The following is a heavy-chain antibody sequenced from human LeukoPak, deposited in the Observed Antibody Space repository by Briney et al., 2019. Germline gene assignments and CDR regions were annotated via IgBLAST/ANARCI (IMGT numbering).Heavy chain of an antibody. J-gene: IGHJ6*03. CDR1: GFAFNSYT. CDR2: ITSTSAYR. V-gene: IGHV3-21*01. CDR3: ARVTAGATTLNYYSSSMDV. Sequence: PGGSLRLSCVGSGFAFNSYTMTWVRQAPGKGLEWVSSITSTSAYRQYADSVRGRFTISRDNAKNSLYLQMSSLGAEDTAVYHCARVTAGATTLNYYSSSMDVWGKGTTVTVSS. D-gene: IGHD1-26*01.